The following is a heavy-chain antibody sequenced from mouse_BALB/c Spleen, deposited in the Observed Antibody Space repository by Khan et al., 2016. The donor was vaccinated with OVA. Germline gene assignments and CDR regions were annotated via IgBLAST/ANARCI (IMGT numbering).Heavy chain of an antibody. Sequence: EVELVESGGGLVQPGGSRKLSCAASGFTFSGFGMHWVRQAPEQGLEWVAYISSGSSTIYYADTVKGRFTISRDNPKNTLFLQMPSLRSEDTAMYYCARTGDYDLDYWGQGTTLTVSS. V-gene: IGHV5-17*02. D-gene: IGHD2-13*01. CDR2: ISSGSSTI. J-gene: IGHJ2*01. CDR3: ARTGDYDLDY. CDR1: GFTFSGFG.